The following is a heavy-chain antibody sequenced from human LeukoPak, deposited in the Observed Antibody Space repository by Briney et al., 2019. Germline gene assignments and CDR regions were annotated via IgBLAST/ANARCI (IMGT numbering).Heavy chain of an antibody. V-gene: IGHV1-2*02. J-gene: IGHJ4*02. Sequence: ASVKVSCKASGYTFTDYYMHWVRQAPGQGLEWMGCINPNSGGTDYAQKSQGRVTMTRDTSISTAYMELSSLTSDDTAIYYCARGRTPAGGRVLDGYWGRGTPVTVSS. CDR3: ARGRTPAGGRVLDGY. D-gene: IGHD6-13*01. CDR1: GYTFTDYY. CDR2: INPNSGGT.